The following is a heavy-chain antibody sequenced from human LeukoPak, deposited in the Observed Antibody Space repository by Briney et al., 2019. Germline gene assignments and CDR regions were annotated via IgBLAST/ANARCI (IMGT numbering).Heavy chain of an antibody. CDR2: IRYDGSNK. CDR3: AKDHVVVGATTPGE. D-gene: IGHD1-26*01. V-gene: IGHV3-30*02. Sequence: GGSLRLXCAASGFTFSSYGMHWVRQAPGKGLEWVAFIRYDGSNKYYADSVKGRFTISRDNSKNTLYLQMNSLRAEDTAVYYCAKDHVVVGATTPGEWGQGTLVTVSS. J-gene: IGHJ4*02. CDR1: GFTFSSYG.